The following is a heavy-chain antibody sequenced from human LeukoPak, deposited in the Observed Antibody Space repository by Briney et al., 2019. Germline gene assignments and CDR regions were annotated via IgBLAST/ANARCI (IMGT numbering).Heavy chain of an antibody. D-gene: IGHD3-22*01. V-gene: IGHV4-39*01. J-gene: IGHJ3*02. CDR3: ARHHHYYYDSSGYLAPAFDI. Sequence: PSETLSLTCTVSGGSISSSSYYWGWLRQPPGKGLEWIGSIYYSGSTYHNPSLKSRVTISVDTSKNQFSLKLSSVTAADTAVYYCARHHHYYYDSSGYLAPAFDIWGQGTMVTVSS. CDR1: GGSISSSSYY. CDR2: IYYSGST.